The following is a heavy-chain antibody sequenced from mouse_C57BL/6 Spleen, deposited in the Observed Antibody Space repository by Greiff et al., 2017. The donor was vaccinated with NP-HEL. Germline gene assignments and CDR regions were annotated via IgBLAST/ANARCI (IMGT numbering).Heavy chain of an antibody. Sequence: VQLQQSGAELAKSGASVKLSCKASGYTFTNYWMHWVKQRPGQGLEWIGYINPSSNYTKYNQKFKDKATLTADKSSSTSYLQLNSLTYADSAVYYCASASNRYFVVWGTGTTVTVSS. J-gene: IGHJ1*03. D-gene: IGHD6-1*01. CDR2: INPSSNYT. CDR3: ASASNRYFVV. CDR1: GYTFTNYW. V-gene: IGHV1-7*01.